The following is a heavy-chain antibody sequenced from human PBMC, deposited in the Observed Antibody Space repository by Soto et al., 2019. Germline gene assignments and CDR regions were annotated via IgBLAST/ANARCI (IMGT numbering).Heavy chain of an antibody. CDR2: ISAYNGNT. CDR1: GYTFTSYG. CDR3: ARDPYSSSCYREYYGMDV. J-gene: IGHJ6*02. Sequence: GASVKVSCKASGYTFTSYGISWVRQAPGQGLEWMGWISAYNGNTNYAQKLQGRVTMTTDTSTNTAYMELRSLRSDDTAVYYCARDPYSSSCYREYYGMDVWGQGTTVTVSS. D-gene: IGHD6-13*01. V-gene: IGHV1-18*01.